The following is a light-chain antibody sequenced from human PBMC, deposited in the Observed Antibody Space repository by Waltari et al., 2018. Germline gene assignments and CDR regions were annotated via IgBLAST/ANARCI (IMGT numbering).Light chain of an antibody. Sequence: ELVLTQSPATLSLSPGDSASLSCRASQSIRTYLAWYQPRPGQAPRLLTYDASNRATGIPARFSGSGSGTDFTLSITSLEPEDSAIYYCQQRSDWPPTTFGQGTRLEIK. V-gene: IGKV3-11*01. J-gene: IGKJ5*01. CDR1: QSIRTY. CDR3: QQRSDWPPTT. CDR2: DAS.